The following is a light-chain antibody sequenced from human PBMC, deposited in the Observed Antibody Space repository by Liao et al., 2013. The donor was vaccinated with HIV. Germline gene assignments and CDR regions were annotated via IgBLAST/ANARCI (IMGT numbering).Light chain of an antibody. CDR3: QAWDRNTAI. J-gene: IGLJ2*01. Sequence: SYELTQPPSVSVSPGQTASITCSGDKLGDRYACWYQQKPGQSPVLVIYQGSKRPSGIPERFSGSNSGNTATLTISGTQPMDEADYYCQAWDRNTAIFGGGTKLTVL. V-gene: IGLV3-1*01. CDR2: QGS. CDR1: KLGDRY.